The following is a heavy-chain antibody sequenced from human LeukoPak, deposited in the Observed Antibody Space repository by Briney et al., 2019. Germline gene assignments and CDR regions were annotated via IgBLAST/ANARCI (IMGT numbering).Heavy chain of an antibody. CDR3: ARVRYRLAETYIDY. Sequence: ASVKVSCKASGYTFTSYDINWVRQATGQGPEWMGWINPNSGDTNYAQKFQGRVTMTRDTSISTAYMELSRLRSDDTAVYYCARVRYRLAETYIDYWGQGTLVTVSS. V-gene: IGHV1-2*02. D-gene: IGHD3-16*01. CDR1: GYTFTSYD. CDR2: INPNSGDT. J-gene: IGHJ4*02.